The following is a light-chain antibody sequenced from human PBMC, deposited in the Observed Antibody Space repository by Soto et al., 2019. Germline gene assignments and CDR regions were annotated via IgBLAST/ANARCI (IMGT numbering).Light chain of an antibody. CDR3: QVWDNSGYV. V-gene: IGLV3-9*01. CDR1: NIGGKN. Sequence: SYDLTQPLSVSVALGQTATITCGGNNIGGKNVHWYQQKPGQAPVLVIYRDYNRPSGIPERFSGSNSGHTATLTISRVQPGDEADYYCQVWDNSGYVLGTGTKVTVL. CDR2: RDY. J-gene: IGLJ1*01.